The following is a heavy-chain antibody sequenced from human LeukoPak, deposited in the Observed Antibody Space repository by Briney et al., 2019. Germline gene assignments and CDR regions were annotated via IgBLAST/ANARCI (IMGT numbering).Heavy chain of an antibody. V-gene: IGHV3-74*01. CDR3: ARVGYSGSYNKPPHFDY. CDR1: GFTFSSYW. J-gene: IGHJ4*02. D-gene: IGHD1-26*01. Sequence: PGGSLRLSCAASGFTFSSYWMHWVRQAPGKGLVWVSRINSDGSSTSYADSVKGRFTISRDNAKNTLYLQMNSLRAEDTAVYYRARVGYSGSYNKPPHFDYWGQGTLVTVSS. CDR2: INSDGSST.